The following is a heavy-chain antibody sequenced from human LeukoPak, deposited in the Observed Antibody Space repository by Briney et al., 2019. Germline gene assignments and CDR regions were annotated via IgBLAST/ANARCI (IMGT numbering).Heavy chain of an antibody. CDR3: ARRSLYSSSSYFGY. CDR2: IYYSGST. CDR1: GGSISSSSYY. J-gene: IGHJ4*02. Sequence: PSETLSLTCTVSGGSISSSSYYWGWIRQPPGKGLEWIGSIYYSGSTYYNPSLKSRVTISVDTSKNQFSLKLSSVTAADTAVYYCARRSLYSSSSYFGYWGQGTLVTVSS. V-gene: IGHV4-39*01. D-gene: IGHD6-6*01.